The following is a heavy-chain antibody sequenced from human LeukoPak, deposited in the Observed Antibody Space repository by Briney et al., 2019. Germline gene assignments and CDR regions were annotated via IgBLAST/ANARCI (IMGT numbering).Heavy chain of an antibody. CDR3: TRYYFDNTGYFRFDV. J-gene: IGHJ4*02. CDR1: GYTFTGYY. V-gene: IGHV1-2*02. D-gene: IGHD3-22*01. Sequence: ASVKVSCKASGYTFTGYYMHWVRQAPGQGLEWMGWINPNSGDTKYAPKFQGRITMTRDTSISTAYMDLSSLTSDDTATYFCTRYYFDNTGYFRFDVWGQGTLVTVSS. CDR2: INPNSGDT.